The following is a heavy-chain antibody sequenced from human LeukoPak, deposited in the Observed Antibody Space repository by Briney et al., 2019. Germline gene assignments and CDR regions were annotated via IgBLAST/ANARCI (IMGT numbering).Heavy chain of an antibody. Sequence: PSETPSLTCAVYGGSFSGYYWSWIRQPPGKGLEWIGEINHSGSTNYNPSLKSRVTISVDTSKNQFSLKLSSVTAADTAVYYCARARWLDYWGQGTLVTVSS. V-gene: IGHV4-34*01. J-gene: IGHJ4*02. D-gene: IGHD3-22*01. CDR1: GGSFSGYY. CDR2: INHSGST. CDR3: ARARWLDY.